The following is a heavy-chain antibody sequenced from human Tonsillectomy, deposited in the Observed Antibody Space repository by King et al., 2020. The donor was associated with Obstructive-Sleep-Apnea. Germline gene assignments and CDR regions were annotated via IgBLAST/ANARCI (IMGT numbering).Heavy chain of an antibody. J-gene: IGHJ5*02. Sequence: QLVQSGAEVKKPGASVKVSCKASGYTFTSYDINWVRQATGQVLEWMGWMNPNSGNPGYAQKFQGRVPMTRNTSISTAYMELSSLRSEETAVYYCARDFYAILTDVRRFDPWGQGTLVTVSS. V-gene: IGHV1-8*01. CDR2: MNPNSGNP. CDR1: GYTFTSYD. D-gene: IGHD3-9*01. CDR3: ARDFYAILTDVRRFDP.